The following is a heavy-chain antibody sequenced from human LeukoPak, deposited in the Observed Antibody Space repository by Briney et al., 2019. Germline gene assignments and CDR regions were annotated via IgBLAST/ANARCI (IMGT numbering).Heavy chain of an antibody. CDR1: GFTFSGYA. CDR3: AKDFLPTLGSAVPTLYYFDY. V-gene: IGHV3-23*01. D-gene: IGHD2-2*01. Sequence: PGGSLRLSCAASGFTFSGYAMSWVRQAPGKGLEWVSAISGSGGSTYYADSVKGRFTISRGNSKNTLYLQMNSLRAEDTAVYYCAKDFLPTLGSAVPTLYYFDYWGQGTLVTVSS. J-gene: IGHJ4*02. CDR2: ISGSGGST.